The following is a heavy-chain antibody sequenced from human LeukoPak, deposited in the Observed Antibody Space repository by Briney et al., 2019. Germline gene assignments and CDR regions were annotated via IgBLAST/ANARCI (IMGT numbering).Heavy chain of an antibody. D-gene: IGHD3-16*01. CDR1: GFTVRNRY. J-gene: IGHJ4*02. CDR3: ASPNGGY. CDR2: IYSGGVT. Sequence: GGSLRLSCGAPGFTVRNRYMGWVRQAPGKGLEWVSTIYSGGVTNYAGSVKGRFTISRDNSKNTLYLQMNSLRAEDTAVYYCASPNGGYWGQGTLVSVSS. V-gene: IGHV3-53*01.